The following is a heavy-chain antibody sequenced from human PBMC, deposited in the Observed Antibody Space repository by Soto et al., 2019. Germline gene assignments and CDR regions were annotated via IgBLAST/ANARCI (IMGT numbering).Heavy chain of an antibody. J-gene: IGHJ3*02. CDR1: GFIFTTYA. D-gene: IGHD2-2*01. CDR3: AKEGHCTTTSCYPAFDI. Sequence: GGSLRLSCEASGFIFTTYALTWGRQAPGKGLEWVSTISGLGDNTYYADSVMGRFTISRDNSKNSLYLQMNSLRVEDTAVYYCAKEGHCTTTSCYPAFDIWGQGTLVTVSS. V-gene: IGHV3-23*01. CDR2: ISGLGDNT.